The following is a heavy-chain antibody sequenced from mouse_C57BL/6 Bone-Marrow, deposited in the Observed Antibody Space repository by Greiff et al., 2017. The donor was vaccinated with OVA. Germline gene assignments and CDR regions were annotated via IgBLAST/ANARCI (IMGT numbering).Heavy chain of an antibody. J-gene: IGHJ3*01. V-gene: IGHV10-3*01. D-gene: IGHD2-1*01. CDR2: IRSKSSNYAT. Sequence: VQLVESGGGLVQPKRSFKLSCAASGFTFNTYAMHWVRQAPGKGLEWVARIRSKSSNYATYYADSVKDRFTISRDDSQSMLYLQMNNLKTEDTAMYYCVREGPGNSFAYWGQGTLVTVSA. CDR1: GFTFNTYA. CDR3: VREGPGNSFAY.